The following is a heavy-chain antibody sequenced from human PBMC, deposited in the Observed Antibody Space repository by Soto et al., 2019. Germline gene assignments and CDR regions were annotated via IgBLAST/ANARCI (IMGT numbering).Heavy chain of an antibody. CDR3: ARDRWAADY. D-gene: IGHD3-16*01. J-gene: IGHJ4*02. V-gene: IGHV3-66*01. CDR1: GFTVSTKY. CDR2: IYSGGST. Sequence: EVQLVESGGGLVQPGGSLRLSCAASGFTVSTKYMSWVRQDPGKGLEWVSVIYSGGSTFYADSVRGRFTISRDNSKNTVNLQMNSLRAEDTAVYYCARDRWAADYWGQGTLVTVSS.